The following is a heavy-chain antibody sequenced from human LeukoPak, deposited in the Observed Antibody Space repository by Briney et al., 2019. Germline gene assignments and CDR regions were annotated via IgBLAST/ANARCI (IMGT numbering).Heavy chain of an antibody. J-gene: IGHJ4*02. Sequence: SETLSLTCTVSGGSISSYYWSWIRQPPGKGLEWIGYIYYIGSTNYNPSLKSRVTISVDTSKNQFSLKLSSVTAADTAVYYCARVHGYSYGQYYFDYWGQGTLVTVSS. CDR3: ARVHGYSYGQYYFDY. CDR2: IYYIGST. D-gene: IGHD5-18*01. V-gene: IGHV4-59*01. CDR1: GGSISSYY.